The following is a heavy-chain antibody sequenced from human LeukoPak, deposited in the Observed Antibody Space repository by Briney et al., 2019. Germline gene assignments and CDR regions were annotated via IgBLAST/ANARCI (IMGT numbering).Heavy chain of an antibody. CDR3: AKEGMVTTEFDY. Sequence: PGGSLRLSCAASGFTFSSYGMHWVRQAPGKGLEWVAVISYDGSSKYYADSVKGQFTISRDNSKNTLYLQMNSLRAEDTAVYYCAKEGMVTTEFDYWGQGTLVTVSS. D-gene: IGHD4-17*01. V-gene: IGHV3-30*18. CDR1: GFTFSSYG. J-gene: IGHJ4*02. CDR2: ISYDGSSK.